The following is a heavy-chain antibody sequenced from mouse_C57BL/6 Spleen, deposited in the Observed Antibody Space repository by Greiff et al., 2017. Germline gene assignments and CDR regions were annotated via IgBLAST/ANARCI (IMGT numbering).Heavy chain of an antibody. D-gene: IGHD1-1*01. Sequence: QVQLQQSGAELVRPGTSVKLSCKASGYTFTSYWMHWVKQRPGQGLEWIGVIDPSDSYTNYNQKFKGKATLTVDTSSSTAYMQLSSLTSEDSAVYYGATLTTVVAPGFAYWGQGTLVTVSA. CDR3: ATLTTVVAPGFAY. CDR2: IDPSDSYT. J-gene: IGHJ3*01. V-gene: IGHV1-59*01. CDR1: GYTFTSYW.